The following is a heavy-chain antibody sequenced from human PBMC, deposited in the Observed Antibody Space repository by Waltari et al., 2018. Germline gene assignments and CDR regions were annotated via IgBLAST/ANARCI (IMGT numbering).Heavy chain of an antibody. CDR1: GFTFSSYA. CDR3: ASEGVVAATPWYFQH. J-gene: IGHJ1*01. V-gene: IGHV3-23*04. CDR2: ISGSGGIT. Sequence: EVQLVESGGGLVQPGGSLRLSCAASGFTFSSYAMSWVRQAPGKGLEWVSAISGSGGITYYAESGKVRFTISRDNSKNTLYLQMNSLRAEDTAVYYCASEGVVAATPWYFQHWGQGTLVTVSS. D-gene: IGHD2-15*01.